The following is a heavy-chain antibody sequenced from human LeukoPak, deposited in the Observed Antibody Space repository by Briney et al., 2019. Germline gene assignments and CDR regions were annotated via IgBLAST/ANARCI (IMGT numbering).Heavy chain of an antibody. CDR2: IYTSGST. V-gene: IGHV4-61*02. CDR3: ARVTVRGVIITD. D-gene: IGHD3-10*01. Sequence: SETLSITCTVSGGSISSGSYYWSWIRQPAGKGLEWIGRIYTSGSTNYNPSLKSRVTISVDTSKNQFSLKLSSVTAADTAVYYCARVTVRGVIITDWGQGTLVTVSS. J-gene: IGHJ4*02. CDR1: GGSISSGSYY.